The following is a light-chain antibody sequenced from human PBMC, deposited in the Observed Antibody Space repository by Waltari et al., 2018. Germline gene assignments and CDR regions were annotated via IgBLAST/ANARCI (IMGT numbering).Light chain of an antibody. J-gene: IGLJ7*01. Sequence: QSVLTQPPSVSAAPGQRVTISCSGGSSTIGNNYVSWYRPFPGTAPKLLIDEDSERTSGIPGRFSGSKSGTSAPLDITGLQAGDEADYYCGTWDSSLSGAVFGGGTHLTVL. CDR1: SSTIGNNY. V-gene: IGLV1-51*02. CDR3: GTWDSSLSGAV. CDR2: EDS.